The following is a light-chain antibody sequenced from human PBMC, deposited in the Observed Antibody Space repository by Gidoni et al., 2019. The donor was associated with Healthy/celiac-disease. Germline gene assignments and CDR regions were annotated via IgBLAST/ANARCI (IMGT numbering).Light chain of an antibody. V-gene: IGKV1-9*01. CDR1: QGISSY. Sequence: DLQLTQSPSFLSASVGDRVTITCRASQGISSYLAWYQQKPGKAPKLLIYAASTLQSGVPSSFSGSGSGTEFTLTISSLQPEDFATYYCQQLNSYPRTFGQGTKVEIK. CDR3: QQLNSYPRT. CDR2: AAS. J-gene: IGKJ1*01.